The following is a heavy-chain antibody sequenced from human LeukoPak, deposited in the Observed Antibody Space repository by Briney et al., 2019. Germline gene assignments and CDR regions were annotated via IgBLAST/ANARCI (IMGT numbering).Heavy chain of an antibody. Sequence: SETLSLTCAVYGGSFSGYYWSWIRQPPGKGLEWIGEINHSGSTNYNPSLKSRVTISVDTSKNQFSLKLSSVTAADTAVYYCARDQAAGGYDNWFDPWGQGTLVTVSS. J-gene: IGHJ5*02. CDR3: ARDQAAGGYDNWFDP. V-gene: IGHV4-34*01. D-gene: IGHD5-12*01. CDR1: GGSFSGYY. CDR2: INHSGST.